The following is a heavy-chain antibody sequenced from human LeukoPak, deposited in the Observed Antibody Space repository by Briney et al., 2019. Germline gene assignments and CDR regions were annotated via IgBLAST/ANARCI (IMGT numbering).Heavy chain of an antibody. CDR1: GFTFSSYW. Sequence: GGSLRLSCAASGFTFSSYWMRWVRQAPGKGLVWVSRINSDGSSTSYADSVKGRFTISRDNAKNTLYLQMNSLRAEDTAVYYCARDRVVPAAMLGYYYYYGMDVWGQGTTVTVSS. J-gene: IGHJ6*02. CDR3: ARDRVVPAAMLGYYYYYGMDV. D-gene: IGHD2-2*01. V-gene: IGHV3-74*01. CDR2: INSDGSST.